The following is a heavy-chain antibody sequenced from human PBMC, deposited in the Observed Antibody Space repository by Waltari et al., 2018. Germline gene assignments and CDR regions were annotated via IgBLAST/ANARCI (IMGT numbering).Heavy chain of an antibody. V-gene: IGHV3-53*01. CDR2: IYSGGST. J-gene: IGHJ6*02. CDR1: GFTVSRNY. D-gene: IGHD6-6*01. CDR3: AGQLVGNYYYYGMDV. Sequence: EVQLVESGGGLIQPGGSLRLSCAASGFTVSRNYMSWVRQAPGKGLEWVSVIYSGGSTYYADSVKGRFTISRDNSKNTLYLQMNSLRAEDTAVYYCAGQLVGNYYYYGMDVWGQGTTVTVSS.